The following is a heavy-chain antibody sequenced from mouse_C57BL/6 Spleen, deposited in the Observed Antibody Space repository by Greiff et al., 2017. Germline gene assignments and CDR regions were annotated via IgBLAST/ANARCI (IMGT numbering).Heavy chain of an antibody. V-gene: IGHV1-42*01. Sequence: LVESGPELVKPGASVKISCKASGYSFTGYYMNWVKQSPEKSLEWIGEINPSTGGTTYNQKFKAKATLTVDKSSSTAYMQLKSLTSEDSAVYYCARRKPGIDYFDYWGQGTTLTVSS. J-gene: IGHJ2*01. CDR2: INPSTGGT. CDR1: GYSFTGYY. CDR3: ARRKPGIDYFDY.